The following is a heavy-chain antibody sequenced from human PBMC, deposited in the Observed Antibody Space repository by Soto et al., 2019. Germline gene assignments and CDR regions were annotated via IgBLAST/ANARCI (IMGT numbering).Heavy chain of an antibody. V-gene: IGHV4-39*07. CDR3: ASGGGYYDFWSGYYLRGMDV. CDR2: ISYGGTT. J-gene: IGHJ6*02. CDR1: GDSISTTNKY. Sequence: PSETLSLTCSVSGDSISTTNKYWNWIRQPPGKGLEWIGFISYGGTTFYNPSLKSRLTISVDTSKNQFSLKLSSVTAADTAVYYCASGGGYYDFWSGYYLRGMDVWGQGTTVTVSS. D-gene: IGHD3-3*01.